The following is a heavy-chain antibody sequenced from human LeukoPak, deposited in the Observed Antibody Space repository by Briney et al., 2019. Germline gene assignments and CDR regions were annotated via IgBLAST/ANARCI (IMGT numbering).Heavy chain of an antibody. Sequence: ASVKVSCKASGYTFTVYYIHWVRQAPAQGLDWMGWINPNSGATYYAQNFQGRVTMTRDTSLSTAYMDLSRLRSDDTAVYYCARAYDTSGNLDYWGRGTLVTVSS. V-gene: IGHV1-2*02. CDR3: ARAYDTSGNLDY. CDR2: INPNSGAT. CDR1: GYTFTVYY. D-gene: IGHD3-22*01. J-gene: IGHJ4*02.